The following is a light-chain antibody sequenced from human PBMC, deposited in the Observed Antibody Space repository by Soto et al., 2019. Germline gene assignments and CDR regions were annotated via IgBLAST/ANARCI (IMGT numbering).Light chain of an antibody. Sequence: QSALTQPASVSESPGQSITISCTGTSSDVGASDFVSWYQQHPGKAPELIIYEIFNRPSGVSNRFSGSKSGNTASLTISGLQAEDESDYYCRSYTTSNTLVFGGGTKLTVL. V-gene: IGLV2-14*01. CDR3: RSYTTSNTLV. CDR2: EIF. J-gene: IGLJ2*01. CDR1: SSDVGASDF.